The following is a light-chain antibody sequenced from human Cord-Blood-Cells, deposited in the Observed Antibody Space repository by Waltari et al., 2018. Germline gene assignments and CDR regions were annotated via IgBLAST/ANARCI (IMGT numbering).Light chain of an antibody. CDR1: SRDVGGYNY. Sequence: QSALTQPASVSGSPGQSITISCTGTSRDVGGYNYVSWYQQHPGKAPKLRIYDVSKRTSGVSNRFSGSKSGNTASLNISGLQAEDEADYYCSSYTSSSTWVFGGGTKLTVL. V-gene: IGLV2-14*01. CDR3: SSYTSSSTWV. CDR2: DVS. J-gene: IGLJ3*02.